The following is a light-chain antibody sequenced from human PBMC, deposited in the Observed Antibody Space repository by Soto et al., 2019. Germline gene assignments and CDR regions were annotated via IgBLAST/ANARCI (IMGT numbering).Light chain of an antibody. CDR1: PSNIGSNT. V-gene: IGLV1-44*01. Sequence: QSVLTQPPSASGTPGQRVTISCSGSPSNIGSNTVSWYQQFSGSAPRLIMYGDYRRPSGVPDRFSGSKSGASASLAISGLQSEDEAFFYCAAWDDSLSGVVFGGGTQLTVL. CDR2: GDY. J-gene: IGLJ2*01. CDR3: AAWDDSLSGVV.